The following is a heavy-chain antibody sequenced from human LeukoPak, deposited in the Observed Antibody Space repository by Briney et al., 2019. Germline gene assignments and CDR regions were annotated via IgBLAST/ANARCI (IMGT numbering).Heavy chain of an antibody. CDR1: GGSISSYY. Sequence: SETLSLTCTVSGGSISSYYWSWIRQPPGKGLEWIGYIYYSGSTNYNPSLKSRVTISVDTSKNQFSLKLSSVTAADTAVYYCATGNDFWSGYDYWGQGTLVTVSS. CDR2: IYYSGST. D-gene: IGHD3-3*01. V-gene: IGHV4-59*08. CDR3: ATGNDFWSGYDY. J-gene: IGHJ4*02.